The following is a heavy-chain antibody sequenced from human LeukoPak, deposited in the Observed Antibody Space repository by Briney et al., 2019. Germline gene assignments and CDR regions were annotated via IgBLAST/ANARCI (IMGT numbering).Heavy chain of an antibody. CDR1: GASFSDHN. Sequence: KPSETLSLTCAVYGASFSDHNWVWIRQPPGKGLEGIGEINYSGSTNYNPSLKSRVTISIDTSKTQFSLKLSSVTAADTAVYYCLYSYFNTGTLFAHWGQGTLVTVSS. CDR2: INYSGST. D-gene: IGHD3-3*01. V-gene: IGHV4-34*01. J-gene: IGHJ4*02. CDR3: LYSYFNTGTLFAH.